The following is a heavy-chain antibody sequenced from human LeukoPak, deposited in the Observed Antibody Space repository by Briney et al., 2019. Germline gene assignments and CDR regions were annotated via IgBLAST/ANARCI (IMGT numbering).Heavy chain of an antibody. CDR2: IKQDGSEK. CDR3: ASEHQTYYYDSSGPYFDY. CDR1: GFTFSSYW. D-gene: IGHD3-22*01. Sequence: GGSLRLSCAASGFTFSSYWMSWVRQAPGKGLEWGANIKQDGSEKYYVDSVKGRFTISRDNAKNSLYLQMNSLRAEDTAVYYCASEHQTYYYDSSGPYFDYWGQGTLVTVSS. J-gene: IGHJ4*02. V-gene: IGHV3-7*01.